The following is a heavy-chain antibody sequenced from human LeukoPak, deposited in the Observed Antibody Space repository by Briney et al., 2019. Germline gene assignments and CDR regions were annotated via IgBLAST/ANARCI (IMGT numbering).Heavy chain of an antibody. J-gene: IGHJ6*03. V-gene: IGHV1-8*03. D-gene: IGHD5-12*01. CDR1: GYTFTSNG. CDR3: ARGRGSSGYDQWYYYYMDV. Sequence: ASVKVSCKASGYTFTSNGINWVRQATGQGLEWMGWMNPNSGNTGYAQKFQGRVTITRNTSISTAYMERSSLRSEDTAVYYCARGRGSSGYDQWYYYYMDVWGKGTTVTVSS. CDR2: MNPNSGNT.